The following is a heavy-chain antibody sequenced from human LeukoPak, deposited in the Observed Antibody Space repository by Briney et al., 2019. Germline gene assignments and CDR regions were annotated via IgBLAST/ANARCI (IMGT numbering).Heavy chain of an antibody. CDR3: AKTIFGVVSAFDY. CDR1: GFTFSSYG. CDR2: IWYDGSNK. Sequence: GGSLRLSCAASGFTFSSYGMHWVRQAPGKGLEWVAVIWYDGSNKYYADSVKGRFTISRDNSKNTLYLQMNSLRAEDTAVYYCAKTIFGVVSAFDYWGQGTLVTVSS. D-gene: IGHD3-3*01. J-gene: IGHJ4*02. V-gene: IGHV3-33*06.